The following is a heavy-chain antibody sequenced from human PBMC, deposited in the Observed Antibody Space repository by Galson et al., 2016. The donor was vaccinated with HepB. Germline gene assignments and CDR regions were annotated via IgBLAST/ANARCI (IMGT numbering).Heavy chain of an antibody. Sequence: SETLSLTCAVHGGSFSGHYWSWIRQPPGKGLEWIGEISESGSTGYNPSLQSRVTMSLDASKIQMSLILSSMTAADTAVYYCARHCGGGSCCRAFEIWGQGTMVTVSS. CDR2: ISESGST. CDR3: ARHCGGGSCCRAFEI. J-gene: IGHJ3*02. D-gene: IGHD2-15*01. V-gene: IGHV4-34*01. CDR1: GGSFSGHY.